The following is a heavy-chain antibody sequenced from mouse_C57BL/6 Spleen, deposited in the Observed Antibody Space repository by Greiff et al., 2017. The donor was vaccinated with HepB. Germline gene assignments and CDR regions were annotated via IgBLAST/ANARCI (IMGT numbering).Heavy chain of an antibody. CDR1: GYTFTSYW. J-gene: IGHJ1*03. V-gene: IGHV1-59*01. CDR2: IDPSDSYT. CDR3: ARWGYGNYGRYFDV. D-gene: IGHD2-10*02. Sequence: VQLQQPGAELVRPGTSVKLSCKASGYTFTSYWMHWVKQRPGQGLEWIGVIDPSDSYTNYNQKFKGKATLTVDTSSSTAYMQLSSLTSEDSAVYYCARWGYGNYGRYFDVWGTGTTVTVSS.